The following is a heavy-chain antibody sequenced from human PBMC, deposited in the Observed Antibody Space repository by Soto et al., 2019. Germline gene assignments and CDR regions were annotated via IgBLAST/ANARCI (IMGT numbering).Heavy chain of an antibody. J-gene: IGHJ6*03. V-gene: IGHV1-8*01. Sequence: ASVKVSCKASGYTFTSYDINCVRQATGQGLEWMGWMNPNSGNTGYAQKFQGRVTMTRNTSISTAYMELSSLRSEDTAVYYCARGRETYYDFWSGYSRYYYYMDAWGKGTTVTLSS. D-gene: IGHD3-3*01. CDR3: ARGRETYYDFWSGYSRYYYYMDA. CDR1: GYTFTSYD. CDR2: MNPNSGNT.